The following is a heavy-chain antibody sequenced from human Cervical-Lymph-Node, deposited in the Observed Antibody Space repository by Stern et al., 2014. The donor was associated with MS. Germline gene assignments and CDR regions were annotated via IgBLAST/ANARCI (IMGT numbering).Heavy chain of an antibody. Sequence: VQLLESGAEVKKPGASVKVSCKASGYTFNSYGISWVRQATGQGLEWMGWISAYNGNTNYAQKLQGRVTMTTDTSTSTAYMELRSLRSDDTAVYYCARDSGYSSSWYPWYFDYWGQGTLVTVSS. CDR1: GYTFNSYG. CDR3: ARDSGYSSSWYPWYFDY. J-gene: IGHJ4*02. CDR2: ISAYNGNT. D-gene: IGHD6-13*01. V-gene: IGHV1-18*01.